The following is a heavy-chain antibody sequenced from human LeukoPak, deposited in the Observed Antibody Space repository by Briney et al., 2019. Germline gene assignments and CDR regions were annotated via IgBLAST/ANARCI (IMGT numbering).Heavy chain of an antibody. J-gene: IGHJ3*02. CDR1: GGSISSYY. V-gene: IGHV4-59*01. Sequence: SETLSLTCTLSGGSISSYYWSWIRQPPGKGLEWIGYIYYSGSTNYNPSLKSRVTLSVDTSKNQFSLRLSSVTAADTAVYYCARDQDDAFDIWGQGTMVTVSS. CDR2: IYYSGST. CDR3: ARDQDDAFDI.